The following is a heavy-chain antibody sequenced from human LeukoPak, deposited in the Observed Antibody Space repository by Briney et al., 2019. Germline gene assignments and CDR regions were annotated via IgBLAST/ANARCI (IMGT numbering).Heavy chain of an antibody. J-gene: IGHJ4*02. CDR1: GGSISSSNW. V-gene: IGHV4-4*02. D-gene: IGHD6-6*01. CDR2: IYHSGST. CDR3: ARGRGIAARPCGVYYFDY. Sequence: PSETLSLTCAVSGGSISSSNWWSWVRPPPGKGLEWIGEIYHSGSTNYNPSLKSRVTISVDTSKNQFSLKLSSVTAADTAVYYCARGRGIAARPCGVYYFDYWGQGTLVTVSS.